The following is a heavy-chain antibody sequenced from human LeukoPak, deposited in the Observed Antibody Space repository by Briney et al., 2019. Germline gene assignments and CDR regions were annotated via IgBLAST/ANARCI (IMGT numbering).Heavy chain of an antibody. V-gene: IGHV1-8*01. CDR3: ARARGSGSGVRRLYH. CDR1: AYTFANFD. Sequence: GASVKVSFNSSAYTFANFDIDLVRQAPGQGLEWMGWMNPNSANTGYAQKFQGRVTMTRDTSITTAYMELSSLRSEDTAVYYCARARGSGSGVRRLYHCGQGNLVSVS. D-gene: IGHD6-19*01. J-gene: IGHJ5*02. CDR2: MNPNSANT.